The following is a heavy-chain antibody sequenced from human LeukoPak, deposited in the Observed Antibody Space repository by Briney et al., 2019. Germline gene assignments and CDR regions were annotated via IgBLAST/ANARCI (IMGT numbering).Heavy chain of an antibody. CDR2: IYYSGST. J-gene: IGHJ5*02. CDR3: AREGPAFLVRGVRTLDP. Sequence: TLSLTRTVSGGSISSGDYYWSWIRQPPGKGLEWIGYIYYSGSTYYNPSLKSRVTISVDTSKNQFSLTLSSVTAADTAVYYCAREGPAFLVRGVRTLDPWGQGTLVTVSS. CDR1: GGSISSGDYY. D-gene: IGHD3-10*01. V-gene: IGHV4-30-4*08.